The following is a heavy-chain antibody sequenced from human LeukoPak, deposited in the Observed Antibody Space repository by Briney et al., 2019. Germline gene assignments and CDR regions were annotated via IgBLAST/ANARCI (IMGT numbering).Heavy chain of an antibody. V-gene: IGHV1-18*01. CDR3: ARARSRGYSYGYFY. Sequence: ASVKVSCKASGGTFNRCAISWVRQAPGQGLEWMGWISAYNGNTNYAQKLQGRVTMTTDTSTSTAYMELRSLRSDDTAVYYCARARSRGYSYGYFYWGQGTLVTVSS. D-gene: IGHD5-18*01. J-gene: IGHJ4*02. CDR2: ISAYNGNT. CDR1: GGTFNRCA.